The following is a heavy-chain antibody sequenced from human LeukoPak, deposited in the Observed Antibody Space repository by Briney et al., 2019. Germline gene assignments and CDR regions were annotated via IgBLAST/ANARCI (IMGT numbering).Heavy chain of an antibody. J-gene: IGHJ4*02. V-gene: IGHV4-39*01. CDR3: ARILGGYFDY. D-gene: IGHD7-27*01. CDR1: GGSISSSSYY. Sequence: SETLSLTCTVSGGSISSSSYYWGWIRQPPGKGLEWIGSIDHSETTFYNPSLKSRVTLSVDTSKNQISPKLSSVTAADTAVYHCARILGGYFDYWGQGTLVTVSS. CDR2: IDHSETT.